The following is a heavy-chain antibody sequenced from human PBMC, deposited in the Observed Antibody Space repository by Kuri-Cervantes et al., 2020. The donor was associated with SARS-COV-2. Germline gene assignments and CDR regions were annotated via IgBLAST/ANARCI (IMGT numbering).Heavy chain of an antibody. V-gene: IGHV3-74*01. CDR1: GFSFSSYW. CDR2: ISGDGSST. CDR3: ARGSFYSYGYDAFDI. J-gene: IGHJ3*02. D-gene: IGHD5-18*01. Sequence: GGSLRLSCAASGFSFSSYWMHWVRQAPGKGLVWVSRISGDGSSTSYADSVKGRFTISRDNAKNTLYLQMNSLRAEDTAVYYCARGSFYSYGYDAFDIWGQGTMVTVSS.